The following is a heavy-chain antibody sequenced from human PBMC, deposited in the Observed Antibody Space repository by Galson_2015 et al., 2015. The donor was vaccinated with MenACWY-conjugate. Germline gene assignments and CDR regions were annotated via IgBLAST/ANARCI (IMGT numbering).Heavy chain of an antibody. J-gene: IGHJ6*03. CDR3: ARITYPMVRGVPPYYYMDV. CDR1: GFSLSTSGMC. CDR2: IDWDDDK. D-gene: IGHD3-10*01. Sequence: PALVKPTQTLTLTCTFSGFSLSTSGMCVSWIRQPPGKALEWLALIDWDDDKYYSTSLKTRLTISKDTFKNQVVLTMTNMDPVDTATYYCARITYPMVRGVPPYYYMDVWGKGTTVTVSS. V-gene: IGHV2-70*01.